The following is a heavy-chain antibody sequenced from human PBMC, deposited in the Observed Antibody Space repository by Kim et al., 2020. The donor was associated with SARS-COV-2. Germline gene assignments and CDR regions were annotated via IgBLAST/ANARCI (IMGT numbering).Heavy chain of an antibody. CDR3: ARGNRGSSWYTVPLFDY. CDR1: GGSISSSNW. Sequence: SETLSLTCAVSGGSISSSNWWSRVRQPPGKGLEWVGEIYHSGSTNYNPSLKSRVTISVDRSKNQFSLKLSSVTAAAAAVYYCARGNRGSSWYTVPLFDYCGQGSLVAVSS. D-gene: IGHD6-13*01. CDR2: IYHSGST. J-gene: IGHJ4*02. V-gene: IGHV4-4*02.